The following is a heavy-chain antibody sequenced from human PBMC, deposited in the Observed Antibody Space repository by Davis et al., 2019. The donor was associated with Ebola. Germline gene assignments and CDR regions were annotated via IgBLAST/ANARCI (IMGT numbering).Heavy chain of an antibody. CDR2: IIPIFGTA. CDR3: ARYLYAATAMVGAFDI. V-gene: IGHV1-69*13. D-gene: IGHD5-18*01. Sequence: AASVKVSCKASGGTFSSYAISWVRQAPGQGLEWMGGIIPIFGTANYAQKFQGRVTITADESTNTAYMELRSLGSDDTAVYYCARYLYAATAMVGAFDIWGQGTMVTVSS. J-gene: IGHJ3*02. CDR1: GGTFSSYA.